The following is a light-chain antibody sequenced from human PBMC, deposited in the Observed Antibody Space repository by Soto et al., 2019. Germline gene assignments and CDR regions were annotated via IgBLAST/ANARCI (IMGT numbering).Light chain of an antibody. CDR2: AAS. Sequence: DIQMTQSASSLSASVGDRVTITCRASQSISSYLNWYQQKPGKAPKLLIYAASSLQSGVPSRFSGSGSGTDFTLTISSLQPEDFATYYCQQSYSTLVFGQGTKLEIK. CDR1: QSISSY. V-gene: IGKV1-39*01. J-gene: IGKJ2*01. CDR3: QQSYSTLV.